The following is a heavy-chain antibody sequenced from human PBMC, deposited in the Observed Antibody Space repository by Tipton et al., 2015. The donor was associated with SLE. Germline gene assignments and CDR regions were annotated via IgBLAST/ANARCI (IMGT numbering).Heavy chain of an antibody. J-gene: IGHJ6*03. V-gene: IGHV3-73*01. CDR2: IRSKANSYAT. CDR1: GFTFSGSA. Sequence: SLRLSCAASGFTFSGSAMHWVRQASGKGLEWVGRIRSKANSYATAYAASVKGRFTISRDDSKNTAYLQMNSLKTEDTAVYYCTRHYDFWSGSSAGPLYYYYMDVWGKGTTVTISS. D-gene: IGHD3-3*01. CDR3: TRHYDFWSGSSAGPLYYYYMDV.